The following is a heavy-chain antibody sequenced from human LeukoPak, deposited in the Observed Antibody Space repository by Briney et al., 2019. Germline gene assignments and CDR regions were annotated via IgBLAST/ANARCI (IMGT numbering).Heavy chain of an antibody. CDR2: INSDGSST. Sequence: GGSLRLSCAASGFTFSSYWMHWVRQAPGKGLVWVSRINSDGSSTSYADSVKGRFTISRDNAKNTLYLQMNSLRAEDTAVYYCAKDKGGVITIFGVVVTYMDVWGKGTTVTVSS. D-gene: IGHD3-3*01. V-gene: IGHV3-74*01. CDR1: GFTFSSYW. CDR3: AKDKGGVITIFGVVVTYMDV. J-gene: IGHJ6*03.